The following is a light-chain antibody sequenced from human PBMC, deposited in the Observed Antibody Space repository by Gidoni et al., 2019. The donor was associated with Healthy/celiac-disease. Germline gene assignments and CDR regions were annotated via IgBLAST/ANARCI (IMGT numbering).Light chain of an antibody. CDR3: QQYNTLMYT. J-gene: IGKJ2*01. V-gene: IGKV1-5*03. Sequence: DIQMTPSPSTLSASVGDRVTITCRASQSISSWLAWYQQKPGKAPKLLIYTASSLESGVPSRFSGSGSGTEFTLTISSLQPDDFATYYCQQYNTLMYTFGQGTKLEIK. CDR2: TAS. CDR1: QSISSW.